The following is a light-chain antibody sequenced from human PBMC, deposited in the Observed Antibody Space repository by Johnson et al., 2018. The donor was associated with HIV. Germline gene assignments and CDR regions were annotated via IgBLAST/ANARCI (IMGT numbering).Light chain of an antibody. CDR1: SSNIGNNY. J-gene: IGLJ1*01. CDR2: DNN. Sequence: HSVLTQPPSVSAAPGQKVTISCSGSSSNIGNNYVSWYQQLPGTAPKLLIYDNNKRPSGIPDRFSGSKSGTSATLGITGLQTGDEADYYCGTWDSNLSVGNVVGTGTKVTVL. CDR3: GTWDSNLSVGNV. V-gene: IGLV1-51*01.